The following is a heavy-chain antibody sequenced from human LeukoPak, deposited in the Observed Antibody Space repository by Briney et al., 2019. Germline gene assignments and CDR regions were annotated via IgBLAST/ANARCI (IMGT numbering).Heavy chain of an antibody. CDR1: GFTFSSYS. V-gene: IGHV3-48*01. CDR2: ITGSSDTI. J-gene: IGHJ4*02. Sequence: PGGPLRLSCAASGFTFSSYSMNWVRQTSGKRLEWVSYITGSSDTIYYADSVKGRFTISRDNARNSLFLQMNSLRAEDTAVYYCTTAKNDYWGQGTLVTVSS. CDR3: TTAKNDY.